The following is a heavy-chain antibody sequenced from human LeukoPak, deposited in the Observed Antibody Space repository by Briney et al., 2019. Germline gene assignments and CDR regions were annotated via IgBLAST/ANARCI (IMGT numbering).Heavy chain of an antibody. CDR2: ITYSGST. J-gene: IGHJ4*02. CDR1: GGSFSGYY. Sequence: PSETLSLTCAVYGGSFSGYYCNWIRQPPGKGLEWIGEITYSGSTNYNPPLKSRVAISVDTSKNQSSLRLNSVAAADTAMYYCMHSGHYFNYWGQGTLVTVSS. D-gene: IGHD5-12*01. CDR3: MHSGHYFNY. V-gene: IGHV4-34*01.